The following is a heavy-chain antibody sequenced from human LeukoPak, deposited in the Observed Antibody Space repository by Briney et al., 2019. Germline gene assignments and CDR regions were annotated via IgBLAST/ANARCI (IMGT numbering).Heavy chain of an antibody. CDR3: ASGVVPDDI. Sequence: SETLSLTCAVYGGSFSGYYWSWIRQPPGNGLEWIGEINHSGSTNYNPSLKSRVTISVDASKNQFSLKLSSVTAADTVVYYCASGVVPDDIWGQGTMVTVSS. V-gene: IGHV4-34*01. CDR1: GGSFSGYY. CDR2: INHSGST. D-gene: IGHD2-2*01. J-gene: IGHJ3*02.